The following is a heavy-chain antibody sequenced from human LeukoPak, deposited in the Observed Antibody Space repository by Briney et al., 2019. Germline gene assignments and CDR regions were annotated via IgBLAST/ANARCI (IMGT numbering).Heavy chain of an antibody. CDR3: ASYRGFGAFDI. J-gene: IGHJ3*02. Sequence: GGSLRLSCAASGFTFSSYSMNWVRQAPGKGLEWVSSISSSSSYIYYADSVKGRFTISRDNAKNSLYLQMNSLRAEDTAVYYCASYRGFGAFDIWGQGTMVTVSS. CDR2: ISSSSSYI. D-gene: IGHD3-10*01. CDR1: GFTFSSYS. V-gene: IGHV3-21*01.